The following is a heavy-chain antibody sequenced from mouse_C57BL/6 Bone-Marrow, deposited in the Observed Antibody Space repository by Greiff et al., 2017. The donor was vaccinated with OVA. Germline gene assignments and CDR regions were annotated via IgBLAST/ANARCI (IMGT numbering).Heavy chain of an antibody. D-gene: IGHD2-3*01. CDR1: GYSFTGYY. CDR2: INPSTGGT. Sequence: EVQLQQSGPELVKPGASVKISCKASGYSFTGYYMNWVKQSPEKSLEWIGEINPSTGGTTYNQKFKAKATLTVDKSSSTAYMQLKRLTSEDSAVYYCARDGYYFLFAYWGQGTLVTVSA. CDR3: ARDGYYFLFAY. V-gene: IGHV1-42*01. J-gene: IGHJ3*01.